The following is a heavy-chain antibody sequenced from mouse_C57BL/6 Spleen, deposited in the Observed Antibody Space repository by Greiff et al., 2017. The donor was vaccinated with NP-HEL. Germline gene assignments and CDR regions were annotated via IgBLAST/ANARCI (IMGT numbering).Heavy chain of an antibody. D-gene: IGHD3-2*02. CDR3: AGVTAQATDDY. V-gene: IGHV1-80*01. J-gene: IGHJ2*01. CDR2: IYPGDGDT. Sequence: QVQLQQSGAELVKPGASVKISCKASGYAFSSYWMNWVKQRPGKGLEWIGQIYPGDGDTNYNGKFKGKATLTADKSSSTAYMQLSSLTSEDSAVYFCAGVTAQATDDYWGQGTTLTVSS. CDR1: GYAFSSYW.